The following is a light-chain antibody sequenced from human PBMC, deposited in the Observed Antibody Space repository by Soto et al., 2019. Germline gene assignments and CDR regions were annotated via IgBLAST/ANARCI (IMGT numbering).Light chain of an antibody. Sequence: QSALTQPRSVSGSPGQSVTISCTGTSSDVGGYNYVSWYQQHPGKAPKLMIYDVSKRPSGVPDRFSGSKSGNTASLTISGLQAEDEADYYCCSYAGSYNRGVFGTGAKGTVL. V-gene: IGLV2-11*01. CDR2: DVS. CDR1: SSDVGGYNY. CDR3: CSYAGSYNRGV. J-gene: IGLJ1*01.